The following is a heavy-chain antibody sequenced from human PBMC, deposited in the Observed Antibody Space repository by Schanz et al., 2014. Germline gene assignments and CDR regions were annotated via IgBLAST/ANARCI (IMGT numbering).Heavy chain of an antibody. Sequence: QVQLVQSGAEVKKPGSSVTVSCKASGDTLSSYGISWVRQAPGQGLEWMGRIIPNLGSANYAQKFQGRVTITADKSTSTVYMELSSLRSDDSAVYYCATIGVNDYWRFGLDLWGQGTTVTVSS. D-gene: IGHD3-16*01. CDR3: ATIGVNDYWRFGLDL. V-gene: IGHV1-69*04. CDR1: GDTLSSYG. J-gene: IGHJ6*02. CDR2: IIPNLGSA.